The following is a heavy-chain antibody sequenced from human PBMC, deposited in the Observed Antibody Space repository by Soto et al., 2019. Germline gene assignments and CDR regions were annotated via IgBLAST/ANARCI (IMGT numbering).Heavy chain of an antibody. J-gene: IGHJ3*02. Sequence: EVQLVQSGAEVKKPGESLKISCKGSGYSFTSYWIGWVRQMPGKGLEWMGIIYPGDSDTRYSPSFQGQVTISADKSISTAYLQWSSLKSSDTAMYYCASCFYPIVRGVISAFDIWGQGTMVTVSS. V-gene: IGHV5-51*03. CDR2: IYPGDSDT. CDR3: ASCFYPIVRGVISAFDI. CDR1: GYSFTSYW. D-gene: IGHD3-10*01.